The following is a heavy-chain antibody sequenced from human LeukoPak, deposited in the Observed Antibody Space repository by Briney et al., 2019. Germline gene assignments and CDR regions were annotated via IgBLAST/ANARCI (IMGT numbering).Heavy chain of an antibody. D-gene: IGHD2-15*01. CDR1: GGSISSYY. V-gene: IGHV4-59*01. CDR3: ARVWGDCSGGSCYPDY. Sequence: SETLSLTCTVSGGSISSYYWSWIRQPPGKGLEWIGYIYYSESTNYNPSLKSRVTISVDTSKNQSSLKLSSVTAADTAVYYCARVWGDCSGGSCYPDYWGQGTLVTVSS. CDR2: IYYSEST. J-gene: IGHJ4*02.